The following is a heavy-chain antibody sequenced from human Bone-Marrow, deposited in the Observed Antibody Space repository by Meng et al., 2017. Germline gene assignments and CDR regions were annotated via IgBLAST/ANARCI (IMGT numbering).Heavy chain of an antibody. J-gene: IGHJ3*02. V-gene: IGHV3-23*01. D-gene: IGHD4/OR15-4a*01. Sequence: GESLKISFSASGFTFSSYAMSRVRQAPGEGLEWVSAVSGSGGSTYYADSVKGRFTISRDNSKNKLYLQMNSLRAEDTDVYYCAKDCDYGDAFDIWGQGTMVTVSS. CDR1: GFTFSSYA. CDR2: VSGSGGST. CDR3: AKDCDYGDAFDI.